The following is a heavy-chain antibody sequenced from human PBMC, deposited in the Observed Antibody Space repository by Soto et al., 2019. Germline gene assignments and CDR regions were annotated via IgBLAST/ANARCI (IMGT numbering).Heavy chain of an antibody. D-gene: IGHD2-8*02. CDR2: IYYDGRS. J-gene: IGHJ6*01. CDR1: VCSLFIHY. CDR3: VRDRDPLLVPVDKRRNFLQYGLEV. Sequence: SSTXSLTGSVGVCSLFIHYFILIRHPPGKGREFIGYIYYDGRSHFNPSLKSRVTMSIETSKNQFSLRVYSVSPADTAVYYCVRDRDPLLVPVDKRRNFLQYGLEVWGQGPTVNVYS. V-gene: IGHV4-59*11.